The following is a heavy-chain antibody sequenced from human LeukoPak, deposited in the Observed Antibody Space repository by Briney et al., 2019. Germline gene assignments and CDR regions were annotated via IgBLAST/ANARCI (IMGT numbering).Heavy chain of an antibody. CDR2: ISGRSTDI. CDR3: ARRGNFDSGGYDY. CDR1: GFTFSDYY. V-gene: IGHV3-11*06. Sequence: PGGSLRLSCAASGFTFSDYYMSWIRQAPGKGLEWVSSISGRSTDIYYADSVKGRFTISRDNAKNSVYLQINRLRAEDTAIYYCARRGNFDSGGYDYWGQGTLVTVSS. J-gene: IGHJ4*02. D-gene: IGHD3-22*01.